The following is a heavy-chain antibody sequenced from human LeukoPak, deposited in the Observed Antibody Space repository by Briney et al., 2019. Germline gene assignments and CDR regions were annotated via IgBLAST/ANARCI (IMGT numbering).Heavy chain of an antibody. Sequence: GGSLRLSCAASGFTFSSYEMNWVRQAPGKGLEWVSYSSSSGSTIYYADSVKGRFTISRDNAKNSLYLQMNSLRAEDTAVYYCARWGGGDSYYYYYMDVWGKGTTVTVSS. CDR1: GFTFSSYE. CDR2: SSSSGSTI. CDR3: ARWGGGDSYYYYYMDV. J-gene: IGHJ6*03. V-gene: IGHV3-48*03. D-gene: IGHD2-21*02.